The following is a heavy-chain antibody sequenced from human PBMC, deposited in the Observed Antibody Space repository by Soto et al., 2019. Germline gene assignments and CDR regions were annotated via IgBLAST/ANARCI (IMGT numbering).Heavy chain of an antibody. CDR1: GYAIASRG. CDR3: AQATSSGHATPYFDY. V-gene: IGHV1-18*01. Sequence: GAPVEPCSEEPGYAIASRGRCWARHAKRQGLEWMGWISAYNGNTNYAQKLQGRVTMTTDTSTSTAYMELRSLRSDDTAVYYCAQATSSGHATPYFDYWGQGTLVTVSP. CDR2: ISAYNGNT. J-gene: IGHJ4*02. D-gene: IGHD6-19*01.